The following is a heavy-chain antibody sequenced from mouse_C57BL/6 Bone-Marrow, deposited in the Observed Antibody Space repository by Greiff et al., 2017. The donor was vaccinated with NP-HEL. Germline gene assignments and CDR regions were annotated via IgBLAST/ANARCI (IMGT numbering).Heavy chain of an antibody. Sequence: QVQLQQSGAELARPGASVKLSCKASGYTFTSYGISWVKQRTGQGLEWIGEIYPRSGNTYYNEKFKGKATLTADKSSSTAYMELRSLTSEDSAVYFCAREDYGSSPLDYWGQGTLVTVSA. CDR3: AREDYGSSPLDY. V-gene: IGHV1-81*01. D-gene: IGHD1-1*01. CDR1: GYTFTSYG. CDR2: IYPRSGNT. J-gene: IGHJ3*01.